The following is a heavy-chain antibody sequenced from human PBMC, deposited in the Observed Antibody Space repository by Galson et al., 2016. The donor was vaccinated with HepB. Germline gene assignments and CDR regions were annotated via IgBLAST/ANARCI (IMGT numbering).Heavy chain of an antibody. Sequence: SLRLSCAGSEFTFSSYVVNWVRQAPGRGLEWVSGISGNGESTYYADSAKGRFTISRDNSKNTVDLQLNSLRGEDTAVYYCVKDVCGGYDNGMCGWFDPWGQGTPVTVSS. CDR2: ISGNGEST. CDR3: VKDVCGGYDNGMCGWFDP. D-gene: IGHD5-12*01. J-gene: IGHJ5*02. V-gene: IGHV3-23*01. CDR1: EFTFSSYV.